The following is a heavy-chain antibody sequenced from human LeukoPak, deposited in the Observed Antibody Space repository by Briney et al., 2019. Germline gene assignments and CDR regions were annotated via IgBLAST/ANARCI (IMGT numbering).Heavy chain of an antibody. J-gene: IGHJ4*02. CDR3: ARGYCSGTACDLDY. V-gene: IGHV3-74*01. CDR2: INPDGSIT. Sequence: GGPLRLSCVVSGFTFSGSWMHWVRQTPGKGLVWVSRINPDGSITTSADSVTGRFTISRDNAKNTLYLQMNSLRDEDTAVYYCARGYCSGTACDLDYWGQGTPVTVSS. D-gene: IGHD2-15*01. CDR1: GFTFSGSW.